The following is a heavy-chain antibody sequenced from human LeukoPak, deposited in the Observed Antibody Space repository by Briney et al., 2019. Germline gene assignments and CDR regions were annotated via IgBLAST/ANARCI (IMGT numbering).Heavy chain of an antibody. Sequence: GESLRISCKGSGYSFTSYWISWVRQMPGKGLEWMGRIDPSGSYTNYSPSFQGHVTISADKSISTAYLQWSSLKASDTAMYYCARGIAAADNKPPWDYYYGMDVWGKGTTVTVSS. CDR3: ARGIAAADNKPPWDYYYGMDV. CDR2: IDPSGSYT. V-gene: IGHV5-10-1*01. CDR1: GYSFTSYW. D-gene: IGHD6-13*01. J-gene: IGHJ6*04.